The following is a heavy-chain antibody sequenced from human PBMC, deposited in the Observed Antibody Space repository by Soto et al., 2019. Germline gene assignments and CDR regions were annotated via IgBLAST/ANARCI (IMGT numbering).Heavy chain of an antibody. D-gene: IGHD4-17*01. Sequence: QVQLVESGGGVVQPGRSLRLSCAASGFTFSSYGMHWVRQAPGKGLEWVAVIWYDGSNKYYADSVKGRFTISRDNSKNTLYLQMNSLRAEDTAVYYCAREPSNYGDYEYYYYYYMDVWGKGTTVTVS. CDR3: AREPSNYGDYEYYYYYYMDV. CDR1: GFTFSSYG. V-gene: IGHV3-33*01. J-gene: IGHJ6*03. CDR2: IWYDGSNK.